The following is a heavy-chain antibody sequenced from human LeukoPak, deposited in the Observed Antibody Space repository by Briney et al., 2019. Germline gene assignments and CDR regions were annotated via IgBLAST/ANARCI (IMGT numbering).Heavy chain of an antibody. J-gene: IGHJ4*02. CDR1: GGTFSSYA. CDR3: ARASLDY. V-gene: IGHV1-18*01. CDR2: ISADRRNT. Sequence: ASVKVSCKDSGGTFSSYAISGVRQAPGQGLEWVGWISADRRNTHYAQKLQGRVTMTTDTSTSTAYMELRSLRSDDTAVYYCARASLDYWGQGTLVTVSS.